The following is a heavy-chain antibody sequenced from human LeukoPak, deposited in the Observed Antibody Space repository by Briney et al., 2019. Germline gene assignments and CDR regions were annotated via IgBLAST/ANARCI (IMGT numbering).Heavy chain of an antibody. D-gene: IGHD3-10*01. CDR1: GGSISSGGYY. CDR2: SYYDGKT. J-gene: IGHJ2*01. Sequence: SETLSVTCTVSGGSISSGGYYWSWIRRHPGKGLEWIGYSYYDGKTNYNPSLKSRVTMSVDTSKNQFSLKLTSVTAADTAMYYCARGDGAGLGSFHWHFDLWGRGTLVTVSS. CDR3: ARGDGAGLGSFHWHFDL. V-gene: IGHV4-31*03.